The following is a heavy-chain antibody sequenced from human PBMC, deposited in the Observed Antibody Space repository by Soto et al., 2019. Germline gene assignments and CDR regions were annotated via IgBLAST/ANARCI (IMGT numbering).Heavy chain of an antibody. V-gene: IGHV4-34*01. Sequence: SETLSLTCAVYGGSFIGYYWSWIRQPPGKGLEWIGEINHSGSTNYNPSLKSRVTISVDTSKNQFSLKLSSVTAADTAVYYCATEIDCSGGSCYFQWGQGTLVTVSS. CDR3: ATEIDCSGGSCYFQ. CDR2: INHSGST. J-gene: IGHJ4*02. CDR1: GGSFIGYY. D-gene: IGHD2-15*01.